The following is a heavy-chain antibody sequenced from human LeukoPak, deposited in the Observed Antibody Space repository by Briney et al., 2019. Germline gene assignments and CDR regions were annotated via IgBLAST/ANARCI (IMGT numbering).Heavy chain of an antibody. V-gene: IGHV1-18*01. CDR2: ISAYNGNT. J-gene: IGHJ5*02. CDR3: ARDPNPYSSSGHNWFDP. CDR1: GYTFTSYG. Sequence: ASVKVSCKASGYTFTSYGISWVRQAPGQGLEWMGWISAYNGNTNYAQKLQGRVTMTTDTSTSTAYMELRSLRSDDTAVYYCARDPNPYSSSGHNWFDPWGQGTLVTVSS. D-gene: IGHD6-13*01.